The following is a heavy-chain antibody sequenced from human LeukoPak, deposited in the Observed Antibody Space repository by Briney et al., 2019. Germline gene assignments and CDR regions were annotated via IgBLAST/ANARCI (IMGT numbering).Heavy chain of an antibody. CDR1: GGSISSYY. V-gene: IGHV4-59*01. D-gene: IGHD3-22*01. CDR2: IYYSGST. J-gene: IGHJ2*01. CDR3: ARGDDSPHEPTPNWYFDL. Sequence: PSETLSLTCTVSGGSISSYYWSWIRQPPGKGLEWIGYIYYSGSTNYNPSLKSRVTISVDTSKNQFSLKLSSVTAADTAVYYCARGDDSPHEPTPNWYFDLWGRGTLVTVSS.